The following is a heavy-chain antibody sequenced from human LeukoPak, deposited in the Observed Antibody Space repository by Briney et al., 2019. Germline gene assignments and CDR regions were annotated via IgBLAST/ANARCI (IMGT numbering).Heavy chain of an antibody. D-gene: IGHD1-26*01. CDR3: ARGMRSPSGSYGNGNFDY. CDR1: GITFSSYS. Sequence: PGGSLRLSCAASGITFSSYSMNWVRQAPGKGLEWVSSISSSSSYIYYADSVKGRFTISRDNAKNSLYLQMNSLRAEDTAVYYCARGMRSPSGSYGNGNFDYWGQGTLVTVSS. CDR2: ISSSSSYI. V-gene: IGHV3-21*01. J-gene: IGHJ4*02.